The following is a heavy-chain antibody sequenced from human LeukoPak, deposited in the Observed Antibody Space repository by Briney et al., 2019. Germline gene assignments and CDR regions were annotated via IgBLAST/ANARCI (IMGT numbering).Heavy chain of an antibody. D-gene: IGHD5-18*01. CDR2: INPSGGST. V-gene: IGHV1-46*01. Sequence: GASVKVSCKASGFAFSSHYMQWVRQAPGQGLEWMGIINPSGGSTSYAQKFRGRVTMTRDTSTSTVYMELSTLRSEDTAVYYCARGGMGIQLWPFDYWGQGTLVTVSS. J-gene: IGHJ4*02. CDR1: GFAFSSHY. CDR3: ARGGMGIQLWPFDY.